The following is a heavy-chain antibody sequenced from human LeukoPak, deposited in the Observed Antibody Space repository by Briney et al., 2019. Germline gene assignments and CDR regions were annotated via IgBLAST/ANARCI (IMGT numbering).Heavy chain of an antibody. J-gene: IGHJ6*04. Sequence: SQTLSLTCSVSSGSISSGDNYWSWIRQPPGKGLEWIGYIFYSGNTYYNPSLKSRVALSVDTSKNHFSLMLSSVTAADTAVYYCARASSPFRGRGYYGLDVWGKGTTVTVSS. D-gene: IGHD3-10*01. CDR2: IFYSGNT. CDR1: SGSISSGDNY. V-gene: IGHV4-30-4*01. CDR3: ARASSPFRGRGYYGLDV.